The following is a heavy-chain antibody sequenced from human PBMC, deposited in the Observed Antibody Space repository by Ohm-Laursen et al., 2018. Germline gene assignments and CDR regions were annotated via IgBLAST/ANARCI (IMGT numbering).Heavy chain of an antibody. Sequence: GSSVKVSCKASGGTFSSYAISWVRQAPGQGLEWMGWINPYDGDTKYAQKLQGRVTMTTDTSTSTAYMELRSLRSDDTAVYYCARGWHSAIDPWGQGTLVTVSS. CDR3: ARGWHSAIDP. V-gene: IGHV1-18*01. D-gene: IGHD5-24*01. J-gene: IGHJ5*02. CDR1: GGTFSSYA. CDR2: INPYDGDT.